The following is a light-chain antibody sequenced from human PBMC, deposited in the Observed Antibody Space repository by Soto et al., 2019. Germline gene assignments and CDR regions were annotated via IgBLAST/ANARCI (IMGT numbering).Light chain of an antibody. CDR2: SNN. J-gene: IGLJ2*01. Sequence: QSVLTQPPSASGTPGQRVTISCSGSSSNIGSNTVNWYQQLPGTAPKLLIYSNNLRPSGVPDRFSGSKSGTSASLAISGLQSEDEADYYCAAWDDSLIHVVFGGGTKLTVL. V-gene: IGLV1-44*01. CDR1: SSNIGSNT. CDR3: AAWDDSLIHVV.